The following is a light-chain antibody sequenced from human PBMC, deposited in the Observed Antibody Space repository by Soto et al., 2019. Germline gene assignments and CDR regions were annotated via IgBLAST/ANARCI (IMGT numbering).Light chain of an antibody. Sequence: QSVLTQPPSASGTPGQRVTISCSGSSSNIGSNTVSWYQQLPETAPTLLIYSNIQRPSGVPDRFSGSKSGTSASLDISGLQSEDEADYYCAAWDDSLNGYVFGTGTKVTVL. J-gene: IGLJ1*01. CDR2: SNI. V-gene: IGLV1-44*01. CDR3: AAWDDSLNGYV. CDR1: SSNIGSNT.